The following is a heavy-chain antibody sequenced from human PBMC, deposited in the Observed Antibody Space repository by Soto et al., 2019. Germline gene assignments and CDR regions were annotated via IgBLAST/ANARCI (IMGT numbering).Heavy chain of an antibody. V-gene: IGHV5-51*01. D-gene: IGHD1-1*01. CDR3: ARCCGPQGQNENEFFDY. CDR2: IFPGDSDI. CDR1: GYSFTTYW. Sequence: PGESLKISCKRSGYSFTTYWIGWVRQMPEKGLKWMGIIFPGDSDIRYSPSFQGQVTISADESISTAYLQWSSLKASDTAMYYCARCCGPQGQNENEFFDYWGQGALVSVTA. J-gene: IGHJ4*02.